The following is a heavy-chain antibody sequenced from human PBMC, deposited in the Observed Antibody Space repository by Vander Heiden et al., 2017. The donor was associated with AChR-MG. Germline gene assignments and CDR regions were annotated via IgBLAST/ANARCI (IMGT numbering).Heavy chain of an antibody. J-gene: IGHJ6*03. V-gene: IGHV1-69*06. CDR1: GGTFSSYA. CDR2: IIPIFGTA. D-gene: IGHD3-22*01. Sequence: QVQLVQSGAEVKKPGSSVKVSCKASGGTFSSYAISWVRQAPGQGLEWMGGIIPIFGTANYAQKFQGRVTITADKSTSTAYMELSSLRSEDTAVYYCARTNYYDSSGYNPYYYYYYMDVWGKGTTVTVSS. CDR3: ARTNYYDSSGYNPYYYYYYMDV.